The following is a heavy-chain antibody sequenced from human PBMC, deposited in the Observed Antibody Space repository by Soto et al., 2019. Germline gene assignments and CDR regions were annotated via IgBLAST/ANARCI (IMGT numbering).Heavy chain of an antibody. J-gene: IGHJ4*02. D-gene: IGHD4-17*01. V-gene: IGHV4-59*01. Sequence: SETLSLTCTVSGGSMSNYYWSWIRQSPGKGLEWIGYIYYSGNTNYKTSLKSRATISVDTSRSQFSLKLSSVTAADTAVYYCARGLRQLLDYWGQGILVTVSS. CDR1: GGSMSNYY. CDR2: IYYSGNT. CDR3: ARGLRQLLDY.